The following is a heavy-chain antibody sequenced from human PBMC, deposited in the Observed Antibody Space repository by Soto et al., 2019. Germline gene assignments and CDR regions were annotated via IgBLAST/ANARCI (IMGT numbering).Heavy chain of an antibody. J-gene: IGHJ4*02. CDR1: GFTLSNYA. CDR2: ILISGGTT. CDR3: ATQNFDY. V-gene: IGHV3-23*01. Sequence: GGSLRLSCAASGFTLSNYAMSWVRQAPGKGLEWVSTILISGGTTYYADSVRGRFTISSDNSKNTLYLQMNSLRAEDTAVYFCATQNFDYWGQGTLVTVSS.